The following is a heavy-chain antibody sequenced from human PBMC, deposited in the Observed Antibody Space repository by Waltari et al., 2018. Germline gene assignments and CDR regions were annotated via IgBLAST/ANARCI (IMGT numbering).Heavy chain of an antibody. CDR3: ATVHEYYYGSGSYYAFDY. J-gene: IGHJ4*02. Sequence: QVQLVQSGAEVKKPGASVKVSCKVSGYTLTELSMHWVRQAPGKGLEWMGGFDPEDGETIYAQKFQGRVTMTEDTSTDTAYMELSSLRSEDTAVYYCATVHEYYYGSGSYYAFDYWGQGTLVTVSS. CDR1: GYTLTELS. D-gene: IGHD3-10*01. V-gene: IGHV1-24*01. CDR2: FDPEDGET.